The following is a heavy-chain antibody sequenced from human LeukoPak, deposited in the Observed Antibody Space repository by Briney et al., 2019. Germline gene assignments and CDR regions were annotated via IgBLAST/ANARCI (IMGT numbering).Heavy chain of an antibody. J-gene: IGHJ4*02. CDR3: ARAFQSLGGLSLPDY. CDR2: ISTNTGNP. D-gene: IGHD3-16*02. Sequence: ASVKVSCKSSGYTFTSYAMNWVRQAPGQGLEWMGWISTNTGNPTYAQGFTGRFVFSLDTSVSTTYLQISSLKAEDTAVYYCARAFQSLGGLSLPDYWGQGTLVTVSS. V-gene: IGHV7-4-1*02. CDR1: GYTFTSYA.